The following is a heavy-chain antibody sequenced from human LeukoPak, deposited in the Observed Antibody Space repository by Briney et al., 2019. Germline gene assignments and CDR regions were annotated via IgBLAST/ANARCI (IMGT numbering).Heavy chain of an antibody. CDR3: AREYSSSWYYFDY. V-gene: IGHV3-74*01. CDR1: GFTFSNYW. CDR2: INSDGSST. D-gene: IGHD6-13*01. J-gene: IGHJ4*02. Sequence: GGSLRLSCAASGFTFSNYWMHWVRQAPGKGLVWVSRINSDGSSTSYADSVKGRFTISRDNAKNSLYLQMNSLRAEDTALYYCAREYSSSWYYFDYWGQGTLVTVSS.